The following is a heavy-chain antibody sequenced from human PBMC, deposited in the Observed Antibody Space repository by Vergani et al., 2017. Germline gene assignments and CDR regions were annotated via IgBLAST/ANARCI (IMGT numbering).Heavy chain of an antibody. J-gene: IGHJ6*02. CDR3: ARAVATARSYGMDV. CDR1: GGSISSSSYY. V-gene: IGHV4-39*07. Sequence: QVQLQESGPGLVKPSETLSLTCTVSGGSISSSSYYWGWIRQPPGKGLEWIGSIYHSGSTYYNPSLKSRVTISVDTSKNQFSLKLSSVTAADTAVYYCARAVATARSYGMDVWGQGTTVTVSS. D-gene: IGHD5-12*01. CDR2: IYHSGST.